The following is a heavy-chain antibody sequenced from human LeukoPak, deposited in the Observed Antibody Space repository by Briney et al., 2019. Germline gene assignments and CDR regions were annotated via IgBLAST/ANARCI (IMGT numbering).Heavy chain of an antibody. CDR1: GFSFSYYG. CDR2: IDPTGRSV. V-gene: IGHV3-48*02. CDR3: ARKLAL. Sequence: GGSLRLSCAASGFSFSYYGMNWLRQAPGQGLEWVSYIDPTGRSVYYADSVKGSFTDSRDNANHTVFLQMNSVSDDATALYFCARKLALWGQGTLVTVSS. J-gene: IGHJ4*02.